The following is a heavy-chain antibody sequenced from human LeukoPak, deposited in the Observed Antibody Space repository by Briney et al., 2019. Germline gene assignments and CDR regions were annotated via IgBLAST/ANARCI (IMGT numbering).Heavy chain of an antibody. CDR1: GVSIGTYY. CDR2: INYRGTT. Sequence: PSETLSLTCSVSGVSIGTYYWSWVRQPPGKGLEWIGYINYRGTTSYNPSPKSRVTISVDTSKNQFFLNLRSATAADTAVYYCARLEDYVLEYWGLGTLVTVSS. CDR3: ARLEDYVLEY. D-gene: IGHD4-17*01. V-gene: IGHV4-59*08. J-gene: IGHJ4*02.